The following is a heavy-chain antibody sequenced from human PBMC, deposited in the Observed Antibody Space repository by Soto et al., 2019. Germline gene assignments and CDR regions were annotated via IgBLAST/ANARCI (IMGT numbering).Heavy chain of an antibody. CDR3: ARGSGNYNFWSGYSPRENYYMDV. Sequence: SETLSLTCTVSGDSLSSGSYYWSWIRQPPAKGPEWIGYIYYSGNTKYSPSVKGRVTISIDTSKNQFSLRLRSVTAADTAVYYCARGSGNYNFWSGYSPRENYYMDVWGKGTPVTVSS. J-gene: IGHJ6*03. CDR1: GDSLSSGSYY. D-gene: IGHD3-3*01. V-gene: IGHV4-61*01. CDR2: IYYSGNT.